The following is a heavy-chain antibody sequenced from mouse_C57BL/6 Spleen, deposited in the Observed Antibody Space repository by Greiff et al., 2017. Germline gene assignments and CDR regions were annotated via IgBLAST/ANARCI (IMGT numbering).Heavy chain of an antibody. J-gene: IGHJ2*01. CDR3: ARTGTKYFDY. Sequence: LVKPGGSLKLSCAASGFTFSDYGMHWVRQAPEKGLEWVAYISSGSSTIYYADTVKGRFTISRDNAKNTLFLQMTSLRSEDTAMYYCARTGTKYFDYWGQGTTLTVSS. D-gene: IGHD4-1*01. CDR1: GFTFSDYG. V-gene: IGHV5-17*01. CDR2: ISSGSSTI.